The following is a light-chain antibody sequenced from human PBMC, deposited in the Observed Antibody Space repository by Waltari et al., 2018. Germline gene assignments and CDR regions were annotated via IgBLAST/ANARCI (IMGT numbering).Light chain of an antibody. V-gene: IGLV2-14*01. Sequence: QSDLTQPASVSGSPGQSITIPCTGTSSHVGGYNYVSWYQQHPGKAPKLMIYGVSNRPSGVSNRFSGSKSGNTASLTISGLQAEDEADYYCSSYTGSSIRYVFGTGTKVTVL. J-gene: IGLJ1*01. CDR2: GVS. CDR1: SSHVGGYNY. CDR3: SSYTGSSIRYV.